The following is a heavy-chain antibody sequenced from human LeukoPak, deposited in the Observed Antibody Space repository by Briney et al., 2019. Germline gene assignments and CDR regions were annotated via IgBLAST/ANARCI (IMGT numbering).Heavy chain of an antibody. Sequence: GGSLRLSCAASGFTVSSNYMSWVRQAPAKGLEWVSVIYSGGCTYFEDSVKGRLTDSRDNSKNTLYRQMNSLRAEDTAVYYCAREYGSGTGDYWGQGTLVTVSS. CDR3: AREYGSGTGDY. J-gene: IGHJ4*02. CDR2: IYSGGCT. V-gene: IGHV3-53*01. CDR1: GFTVSSNY. D-gene: IGHD3-10*01.